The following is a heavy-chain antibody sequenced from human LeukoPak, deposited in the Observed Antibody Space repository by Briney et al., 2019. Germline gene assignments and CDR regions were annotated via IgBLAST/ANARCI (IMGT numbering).Heavy chain of an antibody. V-gene: IGHV3-23*01. CDR3: ARDPSGDYVGAFDM. D-gene: IGHD4-17*01. CDR2: ISGSGVGT. CDR1: GITLSNYG. J-gene: IGHJ3*02. Sequence: GGSLRLSCAVSGITLSNYGMSWVRPAPGERVGWVSAISGSGVGTYYAASVKGRFTISRDNTKNTLVLQMTSLRAEDTAVYYCARDPSGDYVGAFDMWGPGTMVTVSS.